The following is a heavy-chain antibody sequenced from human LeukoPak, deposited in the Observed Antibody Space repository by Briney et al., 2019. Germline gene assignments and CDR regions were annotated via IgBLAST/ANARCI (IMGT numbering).Heavy chain of an antibody. CDR1: GFSFSDNY. CDR3: ARADSSIAARLSRSSIFNYYYYMDV. Sequence: GGSLRLSCEASGFSFSDNYMSWIRQAPGKGLEWVSYITTSGSTVYYAESVNGRFTISRDNAKNSLYLQMNSLRAEDTAVYYCARADSSIAARLSRSSIFNYYYYMDVWGKGTTVTVSS. J-gene: IGHJ6*03. CDR2: ITTSGSTV. V-gene: IGHV3-11*04. D-gene: IGHD6-6*01.